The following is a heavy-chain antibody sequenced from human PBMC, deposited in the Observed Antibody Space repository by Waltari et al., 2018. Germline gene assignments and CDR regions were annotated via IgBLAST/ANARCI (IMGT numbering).Heavy chain of an antibody. CDR3: ARDFGYSSAD. D-gene: IGHD4-4*01. Sequence: QVRLQESGPGLVKSSQTLSLTCIVSGGSVSNADYSGSWNRLSPGKGLEWIGDIYYNGNANYNPSLRSRLTISIDTSKNQFSLKLTSVTAADTAIYYCARDFGYSSADWGQGIQVTVSS. V-gene: IGHV4-30-4*01. J-gene: IGHJ4*02. CDR2: IYYNGNA. CDR1: GGSVSNADYS.